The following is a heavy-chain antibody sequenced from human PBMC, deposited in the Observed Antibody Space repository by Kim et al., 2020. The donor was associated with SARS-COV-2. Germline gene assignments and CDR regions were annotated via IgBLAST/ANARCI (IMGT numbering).Heavy chain of an antibody. CDR2: ISWNSGSI. Sequence: GGSLRLSCAASGFTFDDYAMHWVRQAPGKGLEWVSGISWNSGSIGYADSVKGRFTISRDNAKNSLYLQMNSLRAEDTALYYCAKDYYGSGSYGMDVWGQGTTVTVSS. J-gene: IGHJ6*02. V-gene: IGHV3-9*01. CDR1: GFTFDDYA. CDR3: AKDYYGSGSYGMDV. D-gene: IGHD3-10*01.